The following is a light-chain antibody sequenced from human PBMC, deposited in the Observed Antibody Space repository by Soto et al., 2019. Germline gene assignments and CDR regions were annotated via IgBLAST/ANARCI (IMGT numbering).Light chain of an antibody. V-gene: IGKV1-5*03. CDR3: EDYSSCSGLT. CDR2: QAS. Sequence: DIQMTQSPSTLSASVGDRVTITCRASQSISSWLAWYQQKPGKAPKLLIFQASSLKSGVPSRFSGSGSATEYTLTISSLQPDDFASYYCEDYSSCSGLTFGGGTKVEIK. J-gene: IGKJ4*02. CDR1: QSISSW.